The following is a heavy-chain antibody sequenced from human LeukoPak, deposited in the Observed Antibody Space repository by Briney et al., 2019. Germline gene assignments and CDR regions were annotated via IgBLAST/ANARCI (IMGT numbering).Heavy chain of an antibody. CDR3: ARDRAIGSGKVGMDV. CDR1: GGSISSYY. CDR2: IHSSGST. D-gene: IGHD3-10*01. V-gene: IGHV4-4*07. Sequence: HPSETLSLTCTVSGGSISSYYWSWIRQPAGKGLEWIGRIHSSGSTNYNPFLKTRVTMSVDTSKNQLSLKLSSVTAADTAVYYCARDRAIGSGKVGMDVWGQGTTVTVSS. J-gene: IGHJ6*02.